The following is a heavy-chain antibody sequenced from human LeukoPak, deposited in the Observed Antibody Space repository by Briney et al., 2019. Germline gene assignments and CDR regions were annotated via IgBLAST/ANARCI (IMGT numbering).Heavy chain of an antibody. Sequence: GESLKISCKGSGYSFTSYWIGWVRQMPGKGLEWMGIIYPGDSDTRYSPSFQGQVTISAAKSISTAYLQWSSLKASDTAMYYCARPLYGGKKGGVAFDIWGQGTMVTVSS. J-gene: IGHJ3*02. V-gene: IGHV5-51*01. D-gene: IGHD4-23*01. CDR3: ARPLYGGKKGGVAFDI. CDR2: IYPGDSDT. CDR1: GYSFTSYW.